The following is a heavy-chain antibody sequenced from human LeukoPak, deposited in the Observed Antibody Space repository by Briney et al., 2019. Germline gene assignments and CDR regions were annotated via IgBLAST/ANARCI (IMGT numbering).Heavy chain of an antibody. Sequence: GGSLRLSCVASGFTFSSYSMNWVRQAPGKGLEWVSSITRSSNYIYYADSAKGRFTISRDNAKNSLYLQMNSLRAEDTAVYYCASSRYDSSGYYGIIAYWGQGTLVTVSS. V-gene: IGHV3-21*01. J-gene: IGHJ4*02. CDR2: ITRSSNYI. CDR3: ASSRYDSSGYYGIIAY. CDR1: GFTFSSYS. D-gene: IGHD3-22*01.